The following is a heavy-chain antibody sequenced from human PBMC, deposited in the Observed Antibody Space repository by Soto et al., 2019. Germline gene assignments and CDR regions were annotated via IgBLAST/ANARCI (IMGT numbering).Heavy chain of an antibody. CDR2: ISGSGGST. V-gene: IGHV3-23*01. CDR3: AKRTDFWSGYYNHFDY. J-gene: IGHJ4*02. Sequence: EVQLLASGGGLVQPGGSLRLSCATSGFSFNNYAMSWVRQAPGKGLEWVSAISGSGGSTYYADSVKGRFTISRDNSKNTLYLQMNSLRVEDTAVYYCAKRTDFWSGYYNHFDYWGQGTLVTVSS. CDR1: GFSFNNYA. D-gene: IGHD3-3*01.